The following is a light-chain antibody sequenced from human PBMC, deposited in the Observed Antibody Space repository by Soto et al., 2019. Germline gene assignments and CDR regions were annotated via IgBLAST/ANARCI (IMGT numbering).Light chain of an antibody. CDR2: DAS. CDR3: QQRSNWPPYT. CDR1: QSVSSY. V-gene: IGKV3-11*01. J-gene: IGKJ2*01. Sequence: EIVLTQYPATVSLSPGERATLSCRASQSVSSYLAWYQQKPGQAPRLLIYDASNRATGIPARFSGSGSGTDFTLTFSSLEPEDFAVYYCQQRSNWPPYTFGQGTKLEIK.